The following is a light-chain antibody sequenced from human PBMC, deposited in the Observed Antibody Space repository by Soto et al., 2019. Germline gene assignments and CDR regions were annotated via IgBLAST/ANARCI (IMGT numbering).Light chain of an antibody. CDR1: SSDFGEYNY. J-gene: IGLJ3*02. Sequence: QSVLTQPASVAGSPGPSITISCTGTSSDFGEYNYVSWYQQYPGKAPKLMIYEVSNRPSGVSNRFSGSKSGNTASLTISGRQPEDEADYYCSSYTSSSSVVLAGGTKLTVL. V-gene: IGLV2-14*01. CDR2: EVS. CDR3: SSYTSSSSVV.